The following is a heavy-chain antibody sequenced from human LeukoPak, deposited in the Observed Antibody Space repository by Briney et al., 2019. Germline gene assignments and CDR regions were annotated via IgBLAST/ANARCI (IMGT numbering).Heavy chain of an antibody. V-gene: IGHV3-30*04. CDR2: ISYDGSNK. CDR3: ARAYDSSGYYGSG. D-gene: IGHD3-22*01. CDR1: GFTFSSYA. Sequence: GGSLRLSCAASGFTFSSYAMHWVRQAPGKGPEWVAVISYDGSNKYYADSVKGRFTISRGNSKNTLYLQMNSLRAEDTAVYYCARAYDSSGYYGSGWGQGTLVTVSS. J-gene: IGHJ4*02.